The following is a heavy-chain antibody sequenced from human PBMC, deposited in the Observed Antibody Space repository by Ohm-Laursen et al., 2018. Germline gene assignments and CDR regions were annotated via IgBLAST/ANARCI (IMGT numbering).Heavy chain of an antibody. CDR2: ISYDGGNK. Sequence: SLRLSCAASGFTFNTHGMNWVRQVPGKALEWVALISYDGGNKYYADFVRGRFTISRDQSKNTMFLQMSNLSFDDTAIYYCARDDSERLYYNYGLDVWGQGTTVTVSS. V-gene: IGHV3-30*03. CDR3: ARDDSERLYYNYGLDV. D-gene: IGHD1-1*01. J-gene: IGHJ6*02. CDR1: GFTFNTHG.